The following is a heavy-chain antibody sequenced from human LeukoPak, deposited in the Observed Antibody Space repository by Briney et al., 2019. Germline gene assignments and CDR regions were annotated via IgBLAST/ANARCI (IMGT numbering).Heavy chain of an antibody. CDR1: GFTFSSYG. Sequence: GGSPRLSCAASGFTFSSYGMHWVRQAPGKGLEWVAVIWYDGSNKYYADSVKGRFTISRDNSKNTLYLQMNSLRAEDTAVYYCARDLYDYVWGSYRYSDVWGQGTTVTVSS. D-gene: IGHD3-16*02. V-gene: IGHV3-33*01. J-gene: IGHJ6*02. CDR2: IWYDGSNK. CDR3: ARDLYDYVWGSYRYSDV.